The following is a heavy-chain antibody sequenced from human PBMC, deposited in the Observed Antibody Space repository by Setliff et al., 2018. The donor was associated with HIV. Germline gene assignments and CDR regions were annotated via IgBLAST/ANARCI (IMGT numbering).Heavy chain of an antibody. D-gene: IGHD1-26*01. CDR2: IYYGGNT. CDR3: AKPLTQWGVSPYHYAFGV. V-gene: IGHV4-39*01. J-gene: IGHJ6*02. CDR1: GASVTSSSYY. Sequence: PSETLSLTCSVSGASVTSSSYYWGWIRQPPGKGLEWIGSIYYGGNTYSNPSLRSRLSISLDTSKNQFSLELYSVTAADTAIYYCAKPLTQWGVSPYHYAFGVWGQGTTVTVSS.